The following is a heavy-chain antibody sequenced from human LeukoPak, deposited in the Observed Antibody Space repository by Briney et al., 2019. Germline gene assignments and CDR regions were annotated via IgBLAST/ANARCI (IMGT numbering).Heavy chain of an antibody. CDR3: ARSPLFGGSYGTFDY. D-gene: IGHD1-26*01. J-gene: IGHJ4*02. CDR2: INPNSGGT. V-gene: IGHV1-2*02. Sequence: ASVKVSCKASGYTFTGYYIHWVRQAPGQGLEWMGWINPNSGGTNYAQKFQGRVTMTRDTSISTAYMELSRLRSDDTAVYYCARSPLFGGSYGTFDYWGQGTLVTVSS. CDR1: GYTFTGYY.